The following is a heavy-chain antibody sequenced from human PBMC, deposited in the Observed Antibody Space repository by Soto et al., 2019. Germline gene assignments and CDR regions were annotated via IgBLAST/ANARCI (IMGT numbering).Heavy chain of an antibody. CDR2: IYPGDSDT. D-gene: IGHD1-1*01. Sequence: GESLKISCKGSGYSFTSYWIGWVRQMPGKGLEWMGIIYPGDSDTRYSPSFQGQVTISADKSISTAYLQWSSLKASDTAMYYCARAPVDDTMSPAYYGMDVWGQGTTVTVSS. CDR3: ARAPVDDTMSPAYYGMDV. V-gene: IGHV5-51*01. CDR1: GYSFTSYW. J-gene: IGHJ6*02.